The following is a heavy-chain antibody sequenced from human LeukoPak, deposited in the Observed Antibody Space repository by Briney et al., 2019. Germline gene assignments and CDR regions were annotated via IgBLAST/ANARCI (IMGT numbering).Heavy chain of an antibody. Sequence: GGSLRLSCAASGFTFRSYGLHWVRPAPGKGLERVAFIRYVGSNKYYADSVMGRLTISRDNPNNTLYLQMNSLRAEDTAVYYCARQWYDSSVYYGRGDYFDYWGQGTLVTVSS. CDR1: GFTFRSYG. V-gene: IGHV3-30*02. J-gene: IGHJ4*02. CDR2: IRYVGSNK. CDR3: ARQWYDSSVYYGRGDYFDY. D-gene: IGHD3-22*01.